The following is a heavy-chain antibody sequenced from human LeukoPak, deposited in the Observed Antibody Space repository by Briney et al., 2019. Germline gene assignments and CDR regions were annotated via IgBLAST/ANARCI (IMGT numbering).Heavy chain of an antibody. Sequence: GGSLRLSCSASGFTFSSYAMHWVRQAPGKGLEYVSAISSNGGSTYYADSVKDRFSISRDNSKNTLYLQMSSLRAEDTAVYYCVKGPLWSVAGTRFDYWGQGTLVTVPS. CDR2: ISSNGGST. CDR1: GFTFSSYA. D-gene: IGHD6-19*01. J-gene: IGHJ4*02. V-gene: IGHV3-64D*06. CDR3: VKGPLWSVAGTRFDY.